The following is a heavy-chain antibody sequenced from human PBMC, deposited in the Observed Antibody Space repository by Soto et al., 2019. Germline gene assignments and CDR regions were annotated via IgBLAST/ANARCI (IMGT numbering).Heavy chain of an antibody. CDR2: ISYDGSNK. J-gene: IGHJ6*02. D-gene: IGHD3-10*01. V-gene: IGHV3-30*18. Sequence: QVQLVESGGGVVQPGRSLRLSCAASGFIFSRYGMHWVRQAPGKGLEWVAVISYDGSNKYYAESVKGRFIISRDKSENPLYLQMNSLRAEDTAVYYCGKDLGAGKPYYYYAMDVWGQGATVTVSS. CDR1: GFIFSRYG. CDR3: GKDLGAGKPYYYYAMDV.